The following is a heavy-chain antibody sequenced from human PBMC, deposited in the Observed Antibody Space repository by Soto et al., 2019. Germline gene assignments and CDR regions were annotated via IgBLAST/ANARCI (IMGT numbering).Heavy chain of an antibody. CDR2: INAGNGNT. D-gene: IGHD4-4*01. Sequence: ASVKVSCKASGYSFTGYSMHWVRQAPGQRLEWMGWINAGNGNTKYSQKFQGRVTITRDTSASTAYVELSSLRSEDTAVYYCARDLDYSNYPETSDAFDIWGQGTMVTVSS. J-gene: IGHJ3*02. CDR1: GYSFTGYS. V-gene: IGHV1-3*01. CDR3: ARDLDYSNYPETSDAFDI.